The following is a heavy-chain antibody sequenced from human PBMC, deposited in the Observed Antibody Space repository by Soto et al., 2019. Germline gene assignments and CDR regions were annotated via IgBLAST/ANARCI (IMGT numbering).Heavy chain of an antibody. Sequence: GGSLRLSCAASVFTFSSYGMHWVRQAPGKGLEWVAVISYDGSNKYYADSVKGRLTISRDNSKNTLYLQMNSLRAEDTAVYYCAKHRGFIKGIAAAGYFDYWGQGTLVTVSS. CDR3: AKHRGFIKGIAAAGYFDY. CDR2: ISYDGSNK. V-gene: IGHV3-30*18. CDR1: VFTFSSYG. D-gene: IGHD6-13*01. J-gene: IGHJ4*02.